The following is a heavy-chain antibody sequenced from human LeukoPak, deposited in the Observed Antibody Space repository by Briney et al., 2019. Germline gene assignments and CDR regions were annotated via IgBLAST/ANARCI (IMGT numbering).Heavy chain of an antibody. D-gene: IGHD6-13*01. V-gene: IGHV4-34*01. J-gene: IGHJ5*02. Sequence: SETLSLTCAVYGGSFSGYYWSWIRQPPGKGLEWIGEINHSGSTNYNPSLKSRVTMSVDTSKNQFSLKLSSVTAADTAVYYCAREVAAADNWFDPWGQGTLVTVSS. CDR1: GGSFSGYY. CDR2: INHSGST. CDR3: AREVAAADNWFDP.